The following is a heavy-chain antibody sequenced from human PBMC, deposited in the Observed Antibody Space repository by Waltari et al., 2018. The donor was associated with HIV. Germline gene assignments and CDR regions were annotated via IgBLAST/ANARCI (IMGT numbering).Heavy chain of an antibody. J-gene: IGHJ4*02. CDR2: IRSKAYGGTT. CDR3: ADQTNFHY. Sequence: EAQLVESGGGLVQPGRSLTPSCPASGFTFGDYAMSWVRQAPGKGLEWIGFIRSKAYGGTTEYAASVKGRFIISRDDSKGIAFLQMNSLIIEDTAVYYCADQTNFHYWGQGTLVTVSS. D-gene: IGHD2-2*01. V-gene: IGHV3-49*04. CDR1: GFTFGDYA.